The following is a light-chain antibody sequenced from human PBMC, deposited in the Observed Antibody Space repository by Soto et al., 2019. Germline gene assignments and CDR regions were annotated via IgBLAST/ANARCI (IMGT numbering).Light chain of an antibody. CDR2: GAS. CDR3: QQYNTWLWT. J-gene: IGKJ1*01. V-gene: IGKV3-15*01. CDR1: QSVNAN. Sequence: EVVMTQSPATLSVSPGVRATLSCRASQSVNANLAWYQQMPGQAPRLLIHGASNRATGIPARFSGSGFGTEFILTISSLQSEDFAVYYCQQYNTWLWTFGQGTKVEI.